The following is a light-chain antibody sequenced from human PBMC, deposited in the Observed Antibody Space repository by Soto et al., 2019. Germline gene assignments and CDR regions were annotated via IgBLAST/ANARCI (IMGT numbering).Light chain of an antibody. CDR2: AAS. V-gene: IGKV1-39*01. Sequence: DIQMTQSPSSLSTSVGDRVTITCRASQYINNYLNWYQQKPGKAPKLLIYAASSLQSGVPSRFSGSGSGTDFTLTISSLQPEDFATYYCQQSYSTPPMYTFGQGTKLEIK. J-gene: IGKJ2*01. CDR1: QYINNY. CDR3: QQSYSTPPMYT.